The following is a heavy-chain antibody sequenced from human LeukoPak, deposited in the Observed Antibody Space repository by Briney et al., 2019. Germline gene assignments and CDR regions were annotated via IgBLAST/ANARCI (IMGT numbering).Heavy chain of an antibody. Sequence: ASVKVSCKASGGTFSSYAISWVRQAPGQGLEWMGGIIPIFGTANYAQKFQGRVTITTDESTSTAYMELSSLRSEDTAVYYCARGVWASSGTYPTLYWGQGTLVTVSS. D-gene: IGHD3-10*01. CDR3: ARGVWASSGTYPTLY. V-gene: IGHV1-69*05. CDR1: GGTFSSYA. CDR2: IIPIFGTA. J-gene: IGHJ4*02.